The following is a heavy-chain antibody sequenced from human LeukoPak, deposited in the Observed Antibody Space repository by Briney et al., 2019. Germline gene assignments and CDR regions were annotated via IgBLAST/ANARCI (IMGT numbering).Heavy chain of an antibody. CDR3: TTGLVSAFEI. Sequence: GGSLRLSCAASGIAFSRYWMHWVRQAPGKGLVWISLVKLDGTVATYADSVRGRFTISRDNAKNTLSLQMNSLRAEDTAVYYCTTGLVSAFEIWGQGTVVTVSS. CDR2: VKLDGTVA. D-gene: IGHD1-14*01. CDR1: GIAFSRYW. V-gene: IGHV3-74*01. J-gene: IGHJ3*02.